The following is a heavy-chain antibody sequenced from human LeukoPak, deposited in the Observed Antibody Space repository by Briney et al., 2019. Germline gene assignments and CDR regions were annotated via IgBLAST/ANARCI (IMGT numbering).Heavy chain of an antibody. CDR3: AREGIVGATGLDY. D-gene: IGHD1-26*01. Sequence: GGSLRLSCAASGFTFSDYYMSWIRQAPGKGLEWVSYISSSGSTIYYADSVKGRFTISRDNSKNTLYLQMNSLRAEDTAVYYCAREGIVGATGLDYWGQGTLVTVSS. CDR2: ISSSGSTI. J-gene: IGHJ4*02. V-gene: IGHV3-11*01. CDR1: GFTFSDYY.